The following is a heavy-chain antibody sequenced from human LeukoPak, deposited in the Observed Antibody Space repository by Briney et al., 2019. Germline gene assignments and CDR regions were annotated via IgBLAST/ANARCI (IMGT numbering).Heavy chain of an antibody. V-gene: IGHV3-30*18. CDR1: GFTFSSYG. CDR3: AKGIVPWFDP. CDR2: ISYDGSNK. D-gene: IGHD1-26*01. Sequence: GGSLRLSCAASGFTFSSYGMHWVRQAPGKGLEWVAVISYDGSNKYYADSVKGRFTISRDNSKNTLYLQMNSLRAEDAAVYYCAKGIVPWFDPWGQGTLVTVSS. J-gene: IGHJ5*02.